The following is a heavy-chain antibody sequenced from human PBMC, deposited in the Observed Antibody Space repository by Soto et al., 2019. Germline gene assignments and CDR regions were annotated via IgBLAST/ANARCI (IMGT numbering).Heavy chain of an antibody. V-gene: IGHV3-21*01. D-gene: IGHD3-22*01. Sequence: EVQLVESGGGLVKPGGSLRLSCAASGFTFSSYSMNWVRQAPGKGLEWVSSISSSSSYIYYADSVKGRFTISRDNAKNSLYLQMNSLRAEDTAVYYCGRENAYYYDSSGYYFDYWGQGTLVTVSS. CDR2: ISSSSSYI. J-gene: IGHJ4*02. CDR3: GRENAYYYDSSGYYFDY. CDR1: GFTFSSYS.